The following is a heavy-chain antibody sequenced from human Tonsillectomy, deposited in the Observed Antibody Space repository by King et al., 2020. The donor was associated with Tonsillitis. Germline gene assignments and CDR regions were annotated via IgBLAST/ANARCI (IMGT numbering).Heavy chain of an antibody. CDR2: IRYDGSNK. J-gene: IGHJ4*02. CDR1: GFTFSSYG. CDR3: GGMVYEGDY. Sequence: QPQESGGGVVQPGGSLRLSCAASGFTFSSYGMHWVRQAPGKGLEWVTFIRYDGSNKQYADYVKGRFTISRDNSKNTVYLQMNSLRAEDTAVYYCGGMVYEGDYWGQGTLVTVSS. D-gene: IGHD2-8*01. V-gene: IGHV3-30*02.